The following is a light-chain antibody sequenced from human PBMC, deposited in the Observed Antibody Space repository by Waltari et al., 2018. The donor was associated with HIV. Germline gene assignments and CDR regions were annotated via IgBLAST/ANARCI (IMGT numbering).Light chain of an antibody. J-gene: IGLJ1*01. CDR3: ASYRGISNPYV. V-gene: IGLV2-8*01. Sequence: QSALTQPPSASGSPGQSITISCTGTSSDMSEYSYVSWYQHNPGRAPKLIIFGVNERPSGVPDRFSGSRSGYSASLTVSGLQAEDEADYYCASYRGISNPYVFGTGTKVTVL. CDR1: SSDMSEYSY. CDR2: GVN.